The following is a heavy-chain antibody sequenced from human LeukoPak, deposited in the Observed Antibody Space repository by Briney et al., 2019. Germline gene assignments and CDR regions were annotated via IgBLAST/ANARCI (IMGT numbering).Heavy chain of an antibody. D-gene: IGHD4-17*01. CDR3: AKDGALATVTTRYFDY. Sequence: PGGSLRLSCAASGFTFSDYYMSWIRQAPGKGLEWVSAISGSGGSTYYADSVKGRFTISRDNSKNTLYLQMNSLRAEDTAVYYCAKDGALATVTTRYFDYWGQGTLVTVSS. CDR1: GFTFSDYY. J-gene: IGHJ4*02. V-gene: IGHV3-23*01. CDR2: ISGSGGST.